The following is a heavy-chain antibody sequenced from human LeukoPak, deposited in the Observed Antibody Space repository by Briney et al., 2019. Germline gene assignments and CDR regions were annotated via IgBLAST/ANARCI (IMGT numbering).Heavy chain of an antibody. J-gene: IGHJ5*02. V-gene: IGHV4-59*01. D-gene: IGHD3/OR15-3a*01. CDR3: ARNRWTRGSDWFDP. Sequence: PSETLSLTCTVSGGSISSYYWSWIRQPPGKGLDWIGYIYYSGSTNYNPSLKSRVTISVDTSKNQSSLKLSSVTAADTAVYYCARNRWTRGSDWFDPWGQGTLVTVSS. CDR1: GGSISSYY. CDR2: IYYSGST.